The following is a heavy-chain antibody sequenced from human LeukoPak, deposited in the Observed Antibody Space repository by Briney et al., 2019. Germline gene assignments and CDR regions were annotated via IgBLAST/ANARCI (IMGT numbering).Heavy chain of an antibody. Sequence: GGSVRLSCAASGFTFSSYAMSWVRQAPGKGLEWVSAISGSGGSTYYADSVKGRFTISRDNSKNTLYLQMNSLRAEDTAVYYCAKGLDRHYDILTGYYNPFDYWGQGTLVTVSS. CDR3: AKGLDRHYDILTGYYNPFDY. CDR1: GFTFSSYA. V-gene: IGHV3-23*01. J-gene: IGHJ4*02. D-gene: IGHD3-9*01. CDR2: ISGSGGST.